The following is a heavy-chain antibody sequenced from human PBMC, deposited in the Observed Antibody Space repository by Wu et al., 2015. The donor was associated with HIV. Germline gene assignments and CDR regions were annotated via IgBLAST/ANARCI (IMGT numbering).Heavy chain of an antibody. CDR2: FNAEDGET. V-gene: IGHV1-24*01. Sequence: QVQLVQSGAEVKKPGASVKVACKASGGTLNNHIFNWVRQAPGKGLEWMGGFNAEDGETIYAQKFQGRVIMTEDISTDTAYMELSSLRSEDTAVYYCTTGITVLRGVAPYFDYWGQGRLVVVSS. D-gene: IGHD3-10*01. CDR3: TTGITVLRGVAPYFDY. CDR1: GGTLNNHI. J-gene: IGHJ4*02.